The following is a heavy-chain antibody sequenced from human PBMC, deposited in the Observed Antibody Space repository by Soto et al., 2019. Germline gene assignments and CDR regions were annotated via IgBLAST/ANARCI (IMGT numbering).Heavy chain of an antibody. V-gene: IGHV3-23*01. CDR3: AKGRGIAVAGPSAGFGY. CDR2: ISGSGGST. CDR1: GFTFSSYA. Sequence: GGSLRLSCAASGFTFSSYAMSWVRQAPGKGLEWVSAISGSGGSTYYADSVKGRFTISRDNSKNTLYLQMNSPRAEDTAVYYCAKGRGIAVAGPSAGFGYWGQGTLVTVSS. D-gene: IGHD6-19*01. J-gene: IGHJ4*02.